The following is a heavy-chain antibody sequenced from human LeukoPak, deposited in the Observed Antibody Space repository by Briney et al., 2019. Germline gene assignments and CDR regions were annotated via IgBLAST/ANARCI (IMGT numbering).Heavy chain of an antibody. Sequence: ASVKVSCKASGYTFTGYYMHWVRQAPGQGLEWMGWINPNSGGTNYAQKFQGRVTMTRDTSISTAYMELSRLRSDDTAVYYCARDVITFGGVIVPYNWFDPWGQGTLVTVSS. CDR1: GYTFTGYY. J-gene: IGHJ5*02. V-gene: IGHV1-2*02. D-gene: IGHD3-16*02. CDR2: INPNSGGT. CDR3: ARDVITFGGVIVPYNWFDP.